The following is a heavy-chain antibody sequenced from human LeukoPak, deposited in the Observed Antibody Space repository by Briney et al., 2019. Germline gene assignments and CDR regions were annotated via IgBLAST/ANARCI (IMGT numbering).Heavy chain of an antibody. Sequence: PGGSLRLSCAASGFTFSSYAMSWVRQAPGKGLEWVSAISGSGGSTYYADSVKGRFTISRDNSKNTLYLQMNSLRAEDTAVYYCAKDRVGTYYYGSGSYSAAAYWGQGTLVTVSS. CDR2: ISGSGGST. CDR3: AKDRVGTYYYGSGSYSAAAY. CDR1: GFTFSSYA. D-gene: IGHD3-10*01. V-gene: IGHV3-23*01. J-gene: IGHJ4*02.